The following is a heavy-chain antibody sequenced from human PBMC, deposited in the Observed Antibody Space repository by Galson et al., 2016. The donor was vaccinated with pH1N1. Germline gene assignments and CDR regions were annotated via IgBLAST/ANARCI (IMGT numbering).Heavy chain of an antibody. J-gene: IGHJ4*02. CDR3: ARRGINGTDF. Sequence: QSGAEVKKSGESLKISCKGSGYSFKSYWIAWVRQMPGKGLEWMGIIYPGDSDTRYSPSFLGQVIMSADKSISTACLQRSSLNASDTAMYYCARRGINGTDFWGQGTLVTVSS. CDR2: IYPGDSDT. V-gene: IGHV5-51*01. D-gene: IGHD1/OR15-1a*01. CDR1: GYSFKSYW.